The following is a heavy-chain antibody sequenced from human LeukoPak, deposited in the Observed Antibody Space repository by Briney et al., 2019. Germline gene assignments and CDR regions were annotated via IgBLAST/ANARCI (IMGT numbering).Heavy chain of an antibody. D-gene: IGHD3-16*01. CDR3: ARGGGHRGGFNY. CDR2: IDHSGST. V-gene: IGHV4-34*01. J-gene: IGHJ4*02. CDR1: GGSFSDYY. Sequence: SETLSLTCAVYGGSFSDYYWSWIRQPPGKGLEWIGEIDHSGSTNYNPSLKSRITISLDTSKNQFSLKLSSVTAADPALYYCARGGGHRGGFNYGGQETLVTVSS.